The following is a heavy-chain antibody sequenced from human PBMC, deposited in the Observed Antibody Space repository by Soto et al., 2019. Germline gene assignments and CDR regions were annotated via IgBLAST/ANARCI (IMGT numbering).Heavy chain of an antibody. Sequence: GGSLRLSCAGSGFTFRSYAMTWVRQAPGKGLEWVSTLSDSGGHTYYAYSVKGRVTISSDNPKNTLYLQMNSLRAEDTAVYYSAKDSQSVAVSAARVYGMDVWGQGTTVTVSS. D-gene: IGHD2-2*01. CDR2: LSDSGGHT. J-gene: IGHJ6*02. CDR3: AKDSQSVAVSAARVYGMDV. CDR1: GFTFRSYA. V-gene: IGHV3-23*01.